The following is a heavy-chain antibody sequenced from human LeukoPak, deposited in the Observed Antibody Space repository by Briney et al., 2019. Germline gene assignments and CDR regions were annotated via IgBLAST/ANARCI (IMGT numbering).Heavy chain of an antibody. Sequence: PSQTLSLTCAVSGGSISSGGYSWSWIRQPPGKGLEWIGYIYHSGSTYYNPSLKSRVTISVDRSKNQFSLKLSSVTAADTAVYYCARENYDFWSGYPYYYYGMDVWGQGTTVTVSS. D-gene: IGHD3-3*01. CDR1: GGSISSGGYS. CDR2: IYHSGST. CDR3: ARENYDFWSGYPYYYYGMDV. V-gene: IGHV4-30-2*01. J-gene: IGHJ6*02.